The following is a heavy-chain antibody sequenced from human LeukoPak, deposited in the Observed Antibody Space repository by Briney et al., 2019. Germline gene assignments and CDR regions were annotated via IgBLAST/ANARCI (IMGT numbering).Heavy chain of an antibody. CDR3: ARTWIHEAYNWFDP. V-gene: IGHV1-46*01. CDR2: INPSGGST. J-gene: IGHJ5*02. Sequence: ASVKVSCKASGYTFTSYGISWVRQAPGQGLEWMGIINPSGGSTNYAQKFQGRVTLTRDMSTSTVYMELSSLRSEDTAVYYCARTWIHEAYNWFDPWGQGTLVTVSS. CDR1: GYTFTSYG. D-gene: IGHD5-18*01.